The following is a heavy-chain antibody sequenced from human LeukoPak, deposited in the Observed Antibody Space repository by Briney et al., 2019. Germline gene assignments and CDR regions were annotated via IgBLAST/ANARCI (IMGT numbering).Heavy chain of an antibody. Sequence: GASVKVSCKASGYTFTGYYMHWVRQAPGQGLEWMGWINPNSGGTNYAQKFQGRVTMTRDTSISTAYMELSRLRSDDTAVYYCARVPYDILTGYYLGRIFNNWFDPWGQGTLVTVSS. CDR2: INPNSGGT. J-gene: IGHJ5*02. D-gene: IGHD3-9*01. CDR3: ARVPYDILTGYYLGRIFNNWFDP. CDR1: GYTFTGYY. V-gene: IGHV1-2*02.